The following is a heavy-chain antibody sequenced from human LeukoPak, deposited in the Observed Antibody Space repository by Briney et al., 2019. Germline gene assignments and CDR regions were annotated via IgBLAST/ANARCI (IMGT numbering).Heavy chain of an antibody. CDR2: ISSNGGST. CDR3: ARRSSSWYAFDY. J-gene: IGHJ4*02. CDR1: GFSFSTYA. D-gene: IGHD6-13*01. V-gene: IGHV3-64*01. Sequence: PGGSLRLSCVVSGFSFSTYAMRWVRQAPGKGLEYVSTISSNGGSTYYGNSVKGRFTISRDNSKNTLYLQMDSLRPEDMAVYYCARRSSSWYAFDYWGQGTLVTVSS.